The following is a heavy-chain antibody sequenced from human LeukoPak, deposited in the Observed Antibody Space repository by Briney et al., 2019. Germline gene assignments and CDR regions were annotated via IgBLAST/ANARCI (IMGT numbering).Heavy chain of an antibody. D-gene: IGHD4-11*01. CDR3: AKDRDSNWYPYFEY. J-gene: IGHJ4*02. CDR2: INSNGSST. V-gene: IGHV3-74*01. Sequence: GGSLRLSCAASGFTFSNYWMHWVRQAPGKGLVWVSRINSNGSSTNYADSVKGRFTISRDNAKNTLYLQMSSLRAEDTAVYYCAKDRDSNWYPYFEYWGQGTLITVSS. CDR1: GFTFSNYW.